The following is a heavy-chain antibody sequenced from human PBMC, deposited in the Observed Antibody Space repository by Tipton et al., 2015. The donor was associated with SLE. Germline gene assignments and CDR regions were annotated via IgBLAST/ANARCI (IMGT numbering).Heavy chain of an antibody. CDR2: ISGSGGST. D-gene: IGHD3-10*01. CDR3: AKDQFYYYGSGSYYDY. Sequence: SLRLSCAASRFTFSSYAMSWVRQAPGKGLEWVSAISGSGGSTYYADSVKGRFTISRDNSKNTLYLQMNSLRAEDTAVYYCAKDQFYYYGSGSYYDYWGQGTLVTVSS. CDR1: RFTFSSYA. J-gene: IGHJ4*02. V-gene: IGHV3-23*01.